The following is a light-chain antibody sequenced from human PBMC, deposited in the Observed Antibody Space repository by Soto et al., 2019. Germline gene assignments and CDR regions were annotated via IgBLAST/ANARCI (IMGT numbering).Light chain of an antibody. CDR1: QSISSY. CDR3: QQSYSTPPT. Sequence: DIQMTQSPSSLSESVGDRITIXXRASQSISSYLNWYQQKPGKAPKVXIYAASSLQRGVPSRFSGSGSGTDFTLTISSLQPEDFATYYCQQSYSTPPTFGQGTNVDIK. CDR2: AAS. V-gene: IGKV1-39*01. J-gene: IGKJ1*01.